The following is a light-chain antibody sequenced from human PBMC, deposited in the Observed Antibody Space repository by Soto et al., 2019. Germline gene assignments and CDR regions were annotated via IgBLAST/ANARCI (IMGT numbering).Light chain of an antibody. Sequence: EKVMTQSPSTLSVSPGERCTRSCVASQSVRSNVAWYQQKPGQPPRLLIYDASTRATGIPSRFSGSGSGTEFTLTISSLKSEDFAVYYCQQYDNWPRTFGQGTKVDIK. J-gene: IGKJ1*01. CDR2: DAS. V-gene: IGKV3-15*01. CDR3: QQYDNWPRT. CDR1: QSVRSN.